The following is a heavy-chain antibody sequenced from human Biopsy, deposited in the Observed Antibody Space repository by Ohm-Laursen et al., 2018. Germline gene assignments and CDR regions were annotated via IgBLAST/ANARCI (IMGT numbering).Heavy chain of an antibody. V-gene: IGHV1-69*05. J-gene: IGHJ6*02. Sequence: SVKVSCKASGGTFRSDAISWVRQAPGQGLEWMGGLVPMFGTAKYSQKFQDRVTITTDASTSTAYMVLSSLRSEDTAVYYRGRDGYFDGNAYYVDDYFYYGMDVWGQGTTVTVSS. CDR1: GGTFRSDA. CDR3: GRDGYFDGNAYYVDDYFYYGMDV. D-gene: IGHD3-10*02. CDR2: LVPMFGTA.